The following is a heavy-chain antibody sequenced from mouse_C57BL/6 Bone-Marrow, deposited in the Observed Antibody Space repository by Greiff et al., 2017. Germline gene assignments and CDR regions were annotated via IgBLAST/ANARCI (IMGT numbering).Heavy chain of an antibody. Sequence: VKLMEPGAELVKPGASVKMSCKASGYTFTSYWITWVKQRPGQGLEWIGDIYPTSGRTNYNEKFKSKAILTVDTSSNTAYMQLSSLTSEDSAVFYGARSGPLGRSFDYWGQGTTLTVSS. D-gene: IGHD4-1*01. CDR3: ARSGPLGRSFDY. CDR1: GYTFTSYW. CDR2: IYPTSGRT. J-gene: IGHJ2*01. V-gene: IGHV1-55*01.